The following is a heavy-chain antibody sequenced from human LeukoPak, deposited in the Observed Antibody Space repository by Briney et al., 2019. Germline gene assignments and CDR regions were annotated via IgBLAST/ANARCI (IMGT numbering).Heavy chain of an antibody. CDR2: IYYSGST. Sequence: SETLSLTCTVSGGSISSSSYYWGWIRQPPGKGLEWIGSIYYSGSTYYNPSLKSRVTISVDTSKNQFSLKLSSVTAADTAVYYCARLKKVYDYGDYRASSSWFDPWGQGTLVTVSS. CDR1: GGSISSSSYY. D-gene: IGHD4-17*01. CDR3: ARLKKVYDYGDYRASSSWFDP. V-gene: IGHV4-39*01. J-gene: IGHJ5*02.